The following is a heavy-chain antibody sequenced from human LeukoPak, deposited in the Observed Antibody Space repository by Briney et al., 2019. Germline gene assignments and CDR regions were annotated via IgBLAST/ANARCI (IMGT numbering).Heavy chain of an antibody. V-gene: IGHV3-21*01. J-gene: IGHJ3*02. CDR1: GFTFSSYS. Sequence: PGGPLRLSCAASGFTFSSYSMNWVRQAPGKGLEWVSSISSSSSYIYYADSVKGRFTISRDNAKNSLYLQMNSLRAEDTAVYYCARDSVNYYGSGSYGAFDIWGQGTMVTVSS. CDR2: ISSSSSYI. D-gene: IGHD3-10*01. CDR3: ARDSVNYYGSGSYGAFDI.